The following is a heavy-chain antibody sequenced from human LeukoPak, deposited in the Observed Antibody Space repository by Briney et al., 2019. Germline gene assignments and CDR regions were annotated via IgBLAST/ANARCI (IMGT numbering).Heavy chain of an antibody. V-gene: IGHV3-73*01. CDR3: TRRSITIFGVVTGPYYDAFDI. Sequence: GGSLKLCCAASGFTFSGSAMHWVRQASGKGLEWVGRIRSKANSYATAYAASVKGRFTISRDDSKNTAYLQMNSLKTEDTAVYYCTRRSITIFGVVTGPYYDAFDIWGQGTMVTVSS. CDR1: GFTFSGSA. D-gene: IGHD3-3*01. CDR2: IRSKANSYAT. J-gene: IGHJ3*02.